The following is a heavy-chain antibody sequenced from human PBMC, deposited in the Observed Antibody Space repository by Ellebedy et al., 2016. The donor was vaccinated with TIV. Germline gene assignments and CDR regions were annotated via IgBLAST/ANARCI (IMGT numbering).Heavy chain of an antibody. CDR3: ARYGWFRYCSGGSCYSGFDY. Sequence: AASVKVTCKASGYTFTSYGISWVRQAPGQGLEWMGWISAYNGNTNYAQKLQGRVTMTTDTSTSTAYMELRSLRSDDTAVYYCARYGWFRYCSGGSCYSGFDYWGQGTLVTVSS. CDR2: ISAYNGNT. J-gene: IGHJ4*02. D-gene: IGHD2-15*01. V-gene: IGHV1-18*04. CDR1: GYTFTSYG.